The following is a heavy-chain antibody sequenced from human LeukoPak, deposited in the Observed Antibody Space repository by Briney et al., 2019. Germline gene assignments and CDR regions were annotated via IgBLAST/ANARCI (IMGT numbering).Heavy chain of an antibody. CDR3: ARAYSHDFDDYAPNNWFDP. Sequence: SETLSLTCTVSGGSISSSTYSWGWIRQPPGKGLEWIGSIYYTGSTYYNPSLRSRVTISVDTSKNQFSLKLSSVTAADTTVYYCARAYSHDFDDYAPNNWFDPWGQGTLDTVSS. CDR2: IYYTGST. V-gene: IGHV4-39*07. D-gene: IGHD4-17*01. CDR1: GGSISSSTYS. J-gene: IGHJ5*02.